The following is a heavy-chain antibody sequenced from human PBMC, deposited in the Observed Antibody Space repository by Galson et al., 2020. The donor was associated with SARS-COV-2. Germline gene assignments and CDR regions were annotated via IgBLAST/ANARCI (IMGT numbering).Heavy chain of an antibody. D-gene: IGHD3-3*01. Sequence: GGSLRLSCAASGFTFSTYWMSWVRQAPGKGLEWVGNIKPDGSETYSVDSVKGRFTISRDNAKKTLYLQMNSLRAEDTAMYYCVYLGGSGPAYYDSRDMAVWGKGTPVTVSS. CDR2: IKPDGSET. CDR3: VYLGGSGPAYYDSRDMAV. V-gene: IGHV3-7*01. CDR1: GFTFSTYW. J-gene: IGHJ6*04.